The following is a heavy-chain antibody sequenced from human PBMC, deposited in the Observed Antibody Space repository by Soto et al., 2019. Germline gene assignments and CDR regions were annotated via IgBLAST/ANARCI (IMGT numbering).Heavy chain of an antibody. CDR2: IRSKANSYAT. Sequence: EVQLVESGGGLVQPGGSLKLSCAASGFTFSGSAMHWVRQASGKGLEWVGRIRSKANSYATAYAASVKGRFTISRDDSKNTAYLQMNSMKLEDTAVYSCTRHDSNYDFWSGSPPRYVMDVWGQGTTVTVSS. J-gene: IGHJ6*02. V-gene: IGHV3-73*01. CDR3: TRHDSNYDFWSGSPPRYVMDV. D-gene: IGHD3-3*01. CDR1: GFTFSGSA.